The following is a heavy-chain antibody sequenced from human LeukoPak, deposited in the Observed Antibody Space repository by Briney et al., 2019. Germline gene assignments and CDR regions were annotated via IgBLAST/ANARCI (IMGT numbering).Heavy chain of an antibody. J-gene: IGHJ4*02. CDR2: VFYSGST. D-gene: IGHD6-19*01. V-gene: IGHV4-59*08. CDR1: GGSINNYY. CDR3: ARSPGGQWLVPFDY. Sequence: SETLSLTCTVSGGSINNYYWSWIRQPPGKGLEWIGYVFYSGSTNYNPSLKSRATISVDTSKNQFSLKLISVTAADTAMYYCARSPGGQWLVPFDYWGQGTLVSVSS.